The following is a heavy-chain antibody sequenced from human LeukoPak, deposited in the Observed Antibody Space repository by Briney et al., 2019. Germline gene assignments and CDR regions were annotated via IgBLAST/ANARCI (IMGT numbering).Heavy chain of an antibody. J-gene: IGHJ3*02. V-gene: IGHV4-59*01. D-gene: IGHD3-3*01. CDR2: IYYSGST. Sequence: SETLSLTCTVSDGSISSYYWSWIRQPPGKGLEWIGYIYYSGSTNYNPSLKSRVTISVDTSKNQFSLKLTSVTAADTAVYYCARRTYDLWSGDYTGAFDIWGQGTVVTVSS. CDR1: DGSISSYY. CDR3: ARRTYDLWSGDYTGAFDI.